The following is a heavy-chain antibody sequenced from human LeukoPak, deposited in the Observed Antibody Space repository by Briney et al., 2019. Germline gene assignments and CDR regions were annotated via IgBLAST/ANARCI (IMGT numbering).Heavy chain of an antibody. CDR2: IYYSGST. CDR1: GGSISSGGYY. V-gene: IGHV4-31*03. D-gene: IGHD3-22*01. CDR3: ARVTRRGDSSGFYSDYWYFDV. J-gene: IGHJ2*01. Sequence: SETLSLTCTVSGGSISSGGYYWSWIRQHPGRGLEWIGYIYYSGSTYYNPSLKSRVTISVDPSKKQFSLKVTSVTAADTAIYYCARVTRRGDSSGFYSDYWYFDVWGRGALVTVSS.